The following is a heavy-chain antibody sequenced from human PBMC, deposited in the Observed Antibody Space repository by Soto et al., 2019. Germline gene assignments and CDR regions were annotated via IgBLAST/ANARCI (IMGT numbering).Heavy chain of an antibody. J-gene: IGHJ4*02. CDR2: MNPNTGNT. D-gene: IGHD3-10*01. CDR1: GYTFSNYD. V-gene: IGHV1-8*01. CDR3: ASHPEGPLLGFDY. Sequence: QVQLVQSGAEVKKPGASVKVSCKSSGYTFSNYDVNWVRQAPGQGLEWMGWMNPNTGNTGYAQNFQGRITMTVDTSTSTGYMELSGLRSEDTAVYYCASHPEGPLLGFDYWGQGTLVIVSS.